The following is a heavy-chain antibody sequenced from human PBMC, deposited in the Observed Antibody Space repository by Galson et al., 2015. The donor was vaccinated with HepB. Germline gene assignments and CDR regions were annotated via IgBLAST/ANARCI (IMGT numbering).Heavy chain of an antibody. Sequence: SLRLSCAASGFIFSTYDMNWVRQAPGKGLDWVSSISSGSSYIYYADSVKGRFTISRDNAKNSLSLQMNSLRAEDTAVYYCAIIGTVLFDFWGQGTLVTVSS. CDR2: ISSGSSYI. CDR1: GFIFSTYD. J-gene: IGHJ4*02. CDR3: AIIGTVLFDF. V-gene: IGHV3-21*01.